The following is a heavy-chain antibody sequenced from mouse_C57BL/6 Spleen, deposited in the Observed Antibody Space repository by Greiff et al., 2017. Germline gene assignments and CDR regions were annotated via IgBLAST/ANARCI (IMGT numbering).Heavy chain of an antibody. Sequence: QVQLQQSGAELVRPGASVTLSCKASGYTFTDYEMHWVKQTPVHGLEWIGAIDPETGGTAYNQKFKGKAILTADTSSSTAYMELRSLTAEDSAVYYCTRYGSSSDWYFDVWGTGTTVTVSS. D-gene: IGHD1-1*02. CDR3: TRYGSSSDWYFDV. CDR2: IDPETGGT. J-gene: IGHJ1*03. V-gene: IGHV1-15*01. CDR1: GYTFTDYE.